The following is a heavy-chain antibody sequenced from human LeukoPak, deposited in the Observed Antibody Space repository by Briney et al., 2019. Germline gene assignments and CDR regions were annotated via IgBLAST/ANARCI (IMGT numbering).Heavy chain of an antibody. CDR3: AREGGDYDILTGLPDY. J-gene: IGHJ4*02. Sequence: ASVKVSCKASGYTFTGHYMHWVRQTPGQGLEWMGWINPNSGGTNYAQKFQGRVTMTRDTSISTAYMELSRLRSDDTAVYYCAREGGDYDILTGLPDYWGQGTLVTVSS. D-gene: IGHD3-9*01. CDR1: GYTFTGHY. CDR2: INPNSGGT. V-gene: IGHV1-2*02.